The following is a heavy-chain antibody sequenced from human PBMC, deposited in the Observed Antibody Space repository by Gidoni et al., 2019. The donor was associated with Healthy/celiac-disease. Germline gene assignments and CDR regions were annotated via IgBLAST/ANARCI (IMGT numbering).Heavy chain of an antibody. V-gene: IGHV1-69*12. CDR3: ARGGVDCSGGSCYSARFDY. J-gene: IGHJ4*02. CDR1: GGTFSSYA. D-gene: IGHD2-15*01. Sequence: QVQLVQSGAEVKKPGSSVKVSCKASGGTFSSYAISWVRQAPGQGLEWMGGIIPIFGTENDAQKFQGRVTITADESTSTAYMELSSLRSEDTAVYYCARGGVDCSGGSCYSARFDYWGQGTLVTVSS. CDR2: IIPIFGTE.